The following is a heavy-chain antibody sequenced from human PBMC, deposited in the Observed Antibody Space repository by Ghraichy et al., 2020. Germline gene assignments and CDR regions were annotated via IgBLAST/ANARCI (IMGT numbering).Heavy chain of an antibody. J-gene: IGHJ4*02. CDR2: ISGSGGST. V-gene: IGHV3-23*01. CDR1: GFTFSSYA. Sequence: LSLTCAASGFTFSSYAMSWVRQAPGKGLEWVSAISGSGGSTYYADSVKGRFTISRDNSKNTLYLQMNSLRAEDTAVYYCAKGARKGALYYFDYWGQGTLVTVSS. CDR3: AKGARKGALYYFDY. D-gene: IGHD1-26*01.